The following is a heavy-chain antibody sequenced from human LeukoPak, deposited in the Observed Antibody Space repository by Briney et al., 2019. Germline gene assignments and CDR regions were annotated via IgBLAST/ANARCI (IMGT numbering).Heavy chain of an antibody. CDR3: ARQPRAAAALNWFDP. D-gene: IGHD6-13*01. CDR1: GYTFTGYY. J-gene: IGHJ5*02. V-gene: IGHV1-46*01. CDR2: INPSGGST. Sequence: ASVKVSCKASGYTFTGYYMHWVRQAPGQGLEWMGIINPSGGSTSYAQKFQGRVTMTRDTSTSTVYMELSSLRSEDTAVYYCARQPRAAAALNWFDPWGQGTLVTVSS.